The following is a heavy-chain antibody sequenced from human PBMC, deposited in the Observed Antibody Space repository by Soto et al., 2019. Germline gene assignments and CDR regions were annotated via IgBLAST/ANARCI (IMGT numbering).Heavy chain of an antibody. CDR1: GYTFTSYG. J-gene: IGHJ3*02. CDR3: ERDLGVEDSSGYSDAFDI. CDR2: ISAYNGNT. Sequence: QVQLVHSGAEVKKPGASVKVSCKASGYTFTSYGISWVRQAPGQGLEWMVWISAYNGNTNSAQKLQGRVNLTTDTSTSPGYMELRSLRSDDTAVYYFERDLGVEDSSGYSDAFDIWCQGTMVTVSS. V-gene: IGHV1-18*01. D-gene: IGHD3-22*01.